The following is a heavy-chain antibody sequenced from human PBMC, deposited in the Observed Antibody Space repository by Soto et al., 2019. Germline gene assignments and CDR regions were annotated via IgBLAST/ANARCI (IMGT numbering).Heavy chain of an antibody. CDR1: GASITQYY. CDR2: VSSTGST. Sequence: SQTLSLTCTVSGASITQYYWNWMRQSPGKGLEWIVSVSSTGSTVYNPSLTSRVTVSLDTSKNQFSLTLNSVTAADTAVYYCVKHAQWLIRASWGQGSLVT. J-gene: IGHJ5*02. CDR3: VKHAQWLIRAS. D-gene: IGHD6-19*01. V-gene: IGHV4-59*08.